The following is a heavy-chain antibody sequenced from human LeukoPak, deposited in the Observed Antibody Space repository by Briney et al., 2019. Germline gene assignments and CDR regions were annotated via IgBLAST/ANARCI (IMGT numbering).Heavy chain of an antibody. D-gene: IGHD6-19*01. CDR2: INPSGGSA. V-gene: IGHV1-46*01. CDR3: AGEVGDIAVARNYYYYGMDV. J-gene: IGHJ6*02. Sequence: ASVKVSCKASGYTLITYYMHWVRQAPGQGLEWMAVINPSGGSANYAQKFQGRVTVTRDTSASTVYMELSSLRSEDTAVYYCAGEVGDIAVARNYYYYGMDVWGQGTTVTVSS. CDR1: GYTLITYY.